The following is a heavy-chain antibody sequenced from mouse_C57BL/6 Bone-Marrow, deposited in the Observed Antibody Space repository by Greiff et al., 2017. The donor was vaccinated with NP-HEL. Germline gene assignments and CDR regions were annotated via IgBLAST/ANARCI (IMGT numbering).Heavy chain of an antibody. CDR3: ARGHYYGSRFAY. D-gene: IGHD1-1*01. CDR1: GYTFTDYN. J-gene: IGHJ3*01. Sequence: VQLQQSGPELVKPGASVKMSCKASGYTFTDYNMHWVKQSHGKSLEWIGYINPNNGGTSYNQKFKGKATLTVNKSSSTAYMELRSLTSEDSAVYYCARGHYYGSRFAYWGQGTLVTVSA. CDR2: INPNNGGT. V-gene: IGHV1-22*01.